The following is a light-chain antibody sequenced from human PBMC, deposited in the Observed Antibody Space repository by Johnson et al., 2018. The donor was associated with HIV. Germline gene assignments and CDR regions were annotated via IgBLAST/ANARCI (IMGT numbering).Light chain of an antibody. Sequence: QPVLTQPPSVSAAPGQKVTISCSGSSSNIGNNYVSWYQQFPGTAPKLLIYENNKRPSGIPDRFSASKSGTSATLGITGLQTGDEADYYCGTWDSSLSAYVFGTGTKVTVL. CDR1: SSNIGNNY. J-gene: IGLJ1*01. V-gene: IGLV1-51*02. CDR2: ENN. CDR3: GTWDSSLSAYV.